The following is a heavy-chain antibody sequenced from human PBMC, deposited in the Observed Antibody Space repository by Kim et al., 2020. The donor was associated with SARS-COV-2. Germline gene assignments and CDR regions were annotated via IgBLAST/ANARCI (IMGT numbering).Heavy chain of an antibody. CDR2: IKSKTDGGTT. Sequence: GGSLRLSCAASGFTFSNAWMSWVRQAPGKGLEWVGRIKSKTDGGTTDYAAPVKGRFTISRDDSKNTLYLQMNSLKTEDTAVYYCTTDLWYYYDSSGYYPEYFQHWGQGTLVTVSS. CDR3: TTDLWYYYDSSGYYPEYFQH. J-gene: IGHJ1*01. D-gene: IGHD3-22*01. V-gene: IGHV3-15*01. CDR1: GFTFSNAW.